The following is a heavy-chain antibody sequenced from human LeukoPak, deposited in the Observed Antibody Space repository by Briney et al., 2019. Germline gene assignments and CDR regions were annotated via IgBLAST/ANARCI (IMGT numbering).Heavy chain of an antibody. J-gene: IGHJ4*02. Sequence: PGGSLRLSCAASGYPFSNYGMDWVRQAPGKGLEWVAVISYDGSNKYYVDSVKGRFTISRDNSKNTLYLQMNSLRAEDTAIYYCAKGRRDARFGTGGYWGQGTVVTVSS. CDR3: AKGRRDARFGTGGY. V-gene: IGHV3-30*18. D-gene: IGHD3-10*01. CDR2: ISYDGSNK. CDR1: GYPFSNYG.